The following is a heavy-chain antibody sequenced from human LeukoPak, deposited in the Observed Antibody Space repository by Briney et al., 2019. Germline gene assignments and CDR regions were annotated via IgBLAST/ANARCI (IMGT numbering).Heavy chain of an antibody. D-gene: IGHD6-13*01. J-gene: IGHJ4*02. V-gene: IGHV1-8*01. CDR1: GYTFTSYD. CDR2: MNPNSGNT. Sequence: ASVKVSCKASGYTFTSYDINWVRQATGQGLEWMGWMNPNSGNTGYAQKFQGRVTMTRNTSISTAYMELSSLRSEDTAVYYCARVGRAAATIDYWGQGTLVTVSS. CDR3: ARVGRAAATIDY.